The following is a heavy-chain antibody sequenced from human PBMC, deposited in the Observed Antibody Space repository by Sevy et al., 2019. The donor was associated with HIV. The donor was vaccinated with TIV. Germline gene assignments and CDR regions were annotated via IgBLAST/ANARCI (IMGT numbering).Heavy chain of an antibody. V-gene: IGHV3-30-3*01. CDR2: ISHVENSN. CDR3: AGLSSCGGDCYYFDY. D-gene: IGHD2-21*02. J-gene: IGHJ4*02. Sequence: GGSLRLSCAASGFTLREFVMHWVRQAPGKGLEWVAIISHVENSNHYADSVKGRFTISRDNSKSALYLQMNRLRVEDTAVYYCAGLSSCGGDCYYFDYWGQGTLVTVSS. CDR1: GFTLREFV.